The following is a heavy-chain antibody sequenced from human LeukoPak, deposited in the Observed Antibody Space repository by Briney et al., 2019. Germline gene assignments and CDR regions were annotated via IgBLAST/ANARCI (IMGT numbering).Heavy chain of an antibody. J-gene: IGHJ4*02. CDR3: ARVYYYVSASLPYYFDY. CDR1: GGSISSSNW. CDR2: IYHSGST. D-gene: IGHD3-10*01. V-gene: IGHV4-4*02. Sequence: PSGTLSLTCAVSGGSISSSNWWGWVRQPPGKGLEWIGEIYHSGSTNYNPSLKSRVTISVDKSKNQFSLKLSSVTAADTAVYYCARVYYYVSASLPYYFDYWGQGTLVTVSS.